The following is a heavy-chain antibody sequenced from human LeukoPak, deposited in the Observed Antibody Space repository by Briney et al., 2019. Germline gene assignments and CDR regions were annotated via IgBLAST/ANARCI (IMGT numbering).Heavy chain of an antibody. CDR2: ISYDGTNK. J-gene: IGHJ4*02. CDR3: ARGHRAWSY. CDR1: GFTFSSYG. D-gene: IGHD3-3*01. V-gene: IGHV3-30*03. Sequence: GRSLRLSCAASGFTFSSYGMHWVRQAPGKGLEWVAVISYDGTNKYYADSVKGRFTISRDNSKNTLYLQMNSLRAEDTAVYYCARGHRAWSYWGQGTLVTVSS.